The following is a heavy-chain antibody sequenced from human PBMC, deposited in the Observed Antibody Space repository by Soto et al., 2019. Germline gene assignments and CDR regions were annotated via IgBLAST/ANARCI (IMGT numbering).Heavy chain of an antibody. Sequence: EVQLVESGGGLVKPGGSLRLSCAASGFTFSTYSLTWVRQAPGKGLEWGSSISSSGTYIFYADSVKGRFTISRDNAQNSLFLQMTSLRADDTAVYLCARDRARTTNAVDICGQGTMVTVSS. CDR2: ISSSGTYI. CDR3: ARDRARTTNAVDI. CDR1: GFTFSTYS. J-gene: IGHJ3*02. V-gene: IGHV3-21*01.